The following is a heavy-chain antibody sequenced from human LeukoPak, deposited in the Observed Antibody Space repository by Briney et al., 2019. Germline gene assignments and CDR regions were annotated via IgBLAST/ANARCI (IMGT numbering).Heavy chain of an antibody. CDR2: IKQDGSEK. CDR1: GFTFSSYW. V-gene: IGHV3-7*01. D-gene: IGHD3-3*01. J-gene: IGHJ4*02. Sequence: GGSLRLSCAASGFTFSSYWMSWVRQAPGKGLEWVANIKQDGSEKYYVDSVKGRFTISRDNAKNSLYLQMNSLRAEDTAVYYCARARFLEWLPIEYYFDYWGQGTLVTVSS. CDR3: ARARFLEWLPIEYYFDY.